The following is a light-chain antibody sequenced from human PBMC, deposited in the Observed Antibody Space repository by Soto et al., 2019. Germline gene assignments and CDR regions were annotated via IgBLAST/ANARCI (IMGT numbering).Light chain of an antibody. J-gene: IGLJ1*01. V-gene: IGLV2-14*01. CDR1: SSDVGGYNY. CDR3: SSYKSSSMYV. Sequence: QSVLTQPVSVSGSPGQSITISCTGTSSDVGGYNYVSWYQQHPGKAPKLMIYEVSNRPSGVSNRFSGSKSGNTASLTISGLQAEDEADYYCSSYKSSSMYVFGGGTKVTVL. CDR2: EVS.